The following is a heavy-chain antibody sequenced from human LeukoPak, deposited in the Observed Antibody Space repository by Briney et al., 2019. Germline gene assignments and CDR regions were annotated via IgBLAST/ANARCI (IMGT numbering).Heavy chain of an antibody. J-gene: IGHJ4*02. V-gene: IGHV3-66*02. D-gene: IGHD3-3*01. CDR2: IYSGGST. CDR3: ARQDLIHSYDFGPGPYYFDY. Sequence: GGSLRLSCAASGFTFSDAWMSWVRQAPGKGLQWVSVIYSGGSTYYADSVKGRFTISRDNSKNTLYLQMNSLRAEDTAVYYCARQDLIHSYDFGPGPYYFDYWGQGTLVTVSS. CDR1: GFTFSDAW.